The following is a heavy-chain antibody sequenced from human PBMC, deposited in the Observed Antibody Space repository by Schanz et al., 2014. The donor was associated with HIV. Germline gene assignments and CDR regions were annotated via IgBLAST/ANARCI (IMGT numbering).Heavy chain of an antibody. D-gene: IGHD5-12*01. CDR3: ARAKWPPRNRHFDF. CDR1: GVSFSGYD. J-gene: IGHJ4*02. V-gene: IGHV4-34*01. CDR2: VNHSGDA. Sequence: QVQLHQWGAGLLKPSETLSLTCAVYGVSFSGYDWSWIRQSPGKGLEWIAEVNHSGDANHNPSLKSRVTISVDTSKNQFSLKLDSVTAADTAVYYCARAKWPPRNRHFDFWGQGNLVTVS.